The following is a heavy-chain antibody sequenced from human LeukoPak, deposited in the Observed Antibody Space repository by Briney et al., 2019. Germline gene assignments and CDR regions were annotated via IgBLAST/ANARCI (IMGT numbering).Heavy chain of an antibody. V-gene: IGHV3-23*01. CDR1: GFTFTSYS. CDR2: TSDRGDYT. J-gene: IGHJ4*02. Sequence: PGGSLRLSCAASGFTFTSYSMSWVRQAPGKGLEWVSGTSDRGDYTYYADSAKGRFTISRDSSKNTLFLQMNSLRAEDRALYFCARKAQYNGHYPLDYWGQGTLVTVSS. CDR3: ARKAQYNGHYPLDY. D-gene: IGHD1-7*01.